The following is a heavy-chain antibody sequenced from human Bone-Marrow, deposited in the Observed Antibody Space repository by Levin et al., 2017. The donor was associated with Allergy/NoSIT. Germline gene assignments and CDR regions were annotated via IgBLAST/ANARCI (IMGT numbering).Heavy chain of an antibody. CDR1: GFTVSNNQ. J-gene: IGHJ4*02. Sequence: GGSLRLSCAASGFTVSNNQMNWLRQAPGRKLEWVSIIYSSGATDYADSVKGRFTISRDRSKNTLYLQMNSLRAEDTAVYYCARSFDYNFAGGQGTLVTVSS. CDR3: ARSFDYNFA. V-gene: IGHV3-66*01. D-gene: IGHD3-9*01. CDR2: IYSSGAT.